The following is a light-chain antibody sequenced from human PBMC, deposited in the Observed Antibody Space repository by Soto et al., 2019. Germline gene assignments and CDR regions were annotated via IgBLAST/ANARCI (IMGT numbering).Light chain of an antibody. J-gene: IGLJ7*01. V-gene: IGLV1-47*01. Sequence: SVLTQPPSASGTPGQRVTISCSGSSSNIGNFYVYWHQQLPGTAPKLLIYKNNQRPLGVPDRFSGSKSGTSASLAISGLRSEDEADYYCAAWDDSLSGPGVFGGGTQLTVL. CDR2: KNN. CDR1: SSNIGNFY. CDR3: AAWDDSLSGPGV.